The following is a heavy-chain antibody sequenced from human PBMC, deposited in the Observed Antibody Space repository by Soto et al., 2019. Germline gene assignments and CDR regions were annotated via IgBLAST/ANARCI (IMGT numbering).Heavy chain of an antibody. J-gene: IGHJ6*03. CDR1: GYTFTSYG. CDR3: AREGYCTNGVCYLDYYYYMDV. CDR2: ISAYNGNT. V-gene: IGHV1-18*01. D-gene: IGHD2-8*01. Sequence: ASVKVSCKASGYTFTSYGISWVRRAPGQGLEWMGWISAYNGNTNYAQKLQGRVTMTTDTSTSTAYMELRSLRSDDTAVYYCAREGYCTNGVCYLDYYYYMDVWGKGTTVTVSS.